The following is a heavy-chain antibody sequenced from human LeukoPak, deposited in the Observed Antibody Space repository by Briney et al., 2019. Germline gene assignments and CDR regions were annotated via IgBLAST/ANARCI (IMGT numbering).Heavy chain of an antibody. V-gene: IGHV4-31*11. CDR2: IYYSGSS. D-gene: IGHD5-24*01. CDR1: GGSISSGGYS. J-gene: IGHJ4*02. CDR3: ARNRDGYNSFDY. Sequence: PSQTLSLTCAVSGGSISSGGYSWIWIRQPPGKGLEWIGYIYYSGSSHYNPSLRSRVTISVDTSKNHFSLKLSSVTAADTAVYYCARNRDGYNSFDYWGQGTLVTVSS.